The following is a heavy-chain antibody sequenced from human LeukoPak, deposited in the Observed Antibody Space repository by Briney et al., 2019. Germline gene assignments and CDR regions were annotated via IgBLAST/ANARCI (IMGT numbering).Heavy chain of an antibody. Sequence: SETLSLTCTVSGGSFSSYYWSWIRQPPGKGLEWIGYIYYSGSTNYNPSLKSRVTISVDTSKNQFSLKLSSVTAADTAVYYCARGYCTNGVCYIGPFDYWGQGTLVTVSS. CDR3: ARGYCTNGVCYIGPFDY. D-gene: IGHD2-8*01. J-gene: IGHJ4*02. CDR2: IYYSGST. CDR1: GGSFSSYY. V-gene: IGHV4-59*01.